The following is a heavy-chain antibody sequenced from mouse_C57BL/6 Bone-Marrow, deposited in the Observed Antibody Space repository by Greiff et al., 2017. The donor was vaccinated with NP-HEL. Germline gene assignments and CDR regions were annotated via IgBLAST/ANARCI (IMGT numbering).Heavy chain of an antibody. J-gene: IGHJ2*01. D-gene: IGHD1-1*01. V-gene: IGHV5-6*01. CDR3: ERLITTVAYYFDY. CDR2: ISSGGSYT. CDR1: GFTFSSYG. Sequence: EVKLVESGGDLVKPGGSLKLSCAASGFTFSSYGMSWVRQTPDKRLEWVATISSGGSYTYYPDSVKGRFTLSRDNAKNTLYLQMSSMKSEDTAIEYCERLITTVAYYFDYWGQGTTLTVSS.